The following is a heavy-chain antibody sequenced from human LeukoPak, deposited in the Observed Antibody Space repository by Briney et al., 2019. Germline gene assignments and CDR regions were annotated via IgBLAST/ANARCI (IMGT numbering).Heavy chain of an antibody. CDR3: ARAAKYYGSGKYYFDY. V-gene: IGHV4-39*07. D-gene: IGHD3-10*01. Sequence: PSETLSLTCTVSGGSISSYYWGWIRQPPGKWLEWIGSIYYSGSTYYNPSLKSRVTISVDTSKNQFSLKPSSVTAADTAVYYCARAAKYYGSGKYYFDYWGQGTLVTVSS. CDR2: IYYSGST. CDR1: GGSISSYY. J-gene: IGHJ4*02.